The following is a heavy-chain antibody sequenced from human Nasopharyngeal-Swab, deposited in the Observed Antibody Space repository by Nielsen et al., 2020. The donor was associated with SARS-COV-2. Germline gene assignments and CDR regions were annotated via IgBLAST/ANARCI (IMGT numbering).Heavy chain of an antibody. V-gene: IGHV3-23*03. J-gene: IGHJ4*02. Sequence: GGSLRLSCAASGFTFSSYAMSWVRQAPGKGLEWVSVIYSGGSSTYYADSVKGRFTISRDNSKNTLYLQMNSLRAEDTAVYYCARDQLGGGPCFDYWGQGTLVTVSS. CDR2: IYSGGSST. D-gene: IGHD6-13*01. CDR3: ARDQLGGGPCFDY. CDR1: GFTFSSYA.